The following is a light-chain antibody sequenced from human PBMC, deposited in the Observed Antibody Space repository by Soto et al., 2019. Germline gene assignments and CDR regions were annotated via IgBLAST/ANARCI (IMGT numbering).Light chain of an antibody. CDR2: GAS. CDR3: QQYGSSPLWT. J-gene: IGKJ1*01. CDR1: QSVSSNY. V-gene: IGKV3-20*01. Sequence: EIVLTQSPGTLYLSPGERATLSCRATQSVSSNYLAWYQQKPGQAPRLLIYGASSRSTGIPDRFSGSGSGTDFPLTISRLEPEDFAVYYCQQYGSSPLWTFGQGTKVEIK.